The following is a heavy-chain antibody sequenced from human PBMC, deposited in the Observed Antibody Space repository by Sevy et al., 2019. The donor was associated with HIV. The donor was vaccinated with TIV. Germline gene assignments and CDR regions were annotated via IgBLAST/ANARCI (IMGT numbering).Heavy chain of an antibody. J-gene: IGHJ4*02. CDR1: GFTFSNYD. V-gene: IGHV3-30-3*01. CDR2: ISNDGNYK. CDR3: ARVFSCGGDCYYLDY. Sequence: GGSLRLSCAASGFTFSNYDMHWVRQAPGKGLEWVAVISNDGNYKNYADSVKVRLTIPRDDFKNTLYLQMSSLRPEDTAVYFCARVFSCGGDCYYLDYWGQGALVTVSS. D-gene: IGHD2-21*02.